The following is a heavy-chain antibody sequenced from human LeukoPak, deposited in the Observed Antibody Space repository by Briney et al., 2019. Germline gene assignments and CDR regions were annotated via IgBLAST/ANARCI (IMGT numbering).Heavy chain of an antibody. V-gene: IGHV4-59*01. J-gene: IGHJ4*02. Sequence: SETLSLTCTVSGGSNSNYYWSWIRRPSGKGLEWIGYIYYSGSTNYNPSLKSRVTISVDTSNNQFSLKLNSVTAADTAVYYCARVRYNNYMYYFDYWGQGALVTVSS. CDR2: IYYSGST. CDR1: GGSNSNYY. CDR3: ARVRYNNYMYYFDY. D-gene: IGHD4-11*01.